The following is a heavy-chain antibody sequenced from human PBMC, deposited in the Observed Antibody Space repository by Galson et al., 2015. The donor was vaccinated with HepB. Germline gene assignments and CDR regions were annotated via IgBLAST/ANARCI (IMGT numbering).Heavy chain of an antibody. V-gene: IGHV3-33*01. D-gene: IGHD1/OR15-1a*01. J-gene: IGHJ4*02. CDR1: GFTFSSYG. Sequence: SLRLSCAASGFTFSSYGMHWVRQAPGKGLEWVAVIWYDGSNKYYADSVKGRFTISRDNSKNTLYLQMNSLRAEDTAVYYCARDYLLEQRGIDYWGQGTLVTVSS. CDR3: ARDYLLEQRGIDY. CDR2: IWYDGSNK.